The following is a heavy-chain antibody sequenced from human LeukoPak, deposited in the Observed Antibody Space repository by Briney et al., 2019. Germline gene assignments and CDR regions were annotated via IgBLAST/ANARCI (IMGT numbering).Heavy chain of an antibody. V-gene: IGHV4-59*08. Sequence: KSSETLSLTCTVSGGSINSYYWSWIRQPPGKGLEWIGYIYYSGCTNYNPSLKSRVTISVDTSKNQFSLKLSSVTAADTAVYYCARHSGTYPYNWFDPWGQGTLVTVSS. D-gene: IGHD1-26*01. CDR3: ARHSGTYPYNWFDP. CDR1: GGSINSYY. CDR2: IYYSGCT. J-gene: IGHJ5*02.